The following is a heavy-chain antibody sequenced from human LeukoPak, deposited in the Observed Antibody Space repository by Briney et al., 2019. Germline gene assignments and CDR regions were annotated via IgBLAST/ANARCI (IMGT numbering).Heavy chain of an antibody. J-gene: IGHJ6*03. V-gene: IGHV4-38-2*01. CDR1: GYSISSGYY. Sequence: SETLSLTCAVSGYSISSGYYWGWIRQPPGKGLEWIGEINHSGSTNYNPSLKSRVTISVDTSRNQFSLKLSSVTAADTAVYYCARAKAARPFMDVWGKGTTVTVSS. D-gene: IGHD6-6*01. CDR2: INHSGST. CDR3: ARAKAARPFMDV.